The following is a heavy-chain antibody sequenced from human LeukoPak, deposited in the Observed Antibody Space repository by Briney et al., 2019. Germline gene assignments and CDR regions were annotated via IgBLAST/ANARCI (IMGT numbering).Heavy chain of an antibody. CDR2: ISAYNGNT. D-gene: IGHD2-2*01. CDR3: ARGDYCSSTSCYYCYYYGMDV. CDR1: GYTFTSYG. V-gene: IGHV1-18*01. J-gene: IGHJ6*02. Sequence: GASVKVSCKASGYTFTSYGISWVRQAPGQGLEWMGWISAYNGNTNYAQKLQGRVTMITDTSTSTAYMELRSLRSDDAAVYHCARGDYCSSTSCYYCYYYGMDVWGQGTTVTVSS.